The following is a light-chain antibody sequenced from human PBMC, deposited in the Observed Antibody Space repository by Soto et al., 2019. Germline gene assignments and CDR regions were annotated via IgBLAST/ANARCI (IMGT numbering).Light chain of an antibody. CDR2: EVS. J-gene: IGLJ1*01. V-gene: IGLV2-14*03. Sequence: QSALTQPASVSGSPGQSIAISCTGTSSDVGAYDFVSWYQQHPAKAPKLMIYEVSHRPSGVSYRFSGSKSVNTATLTISGLQAEDEADSYCSSYTTSSTRVFGPGTKLTVL. CDR1: SSDVGAYDF. CDR3: SSYTTSSTRV.